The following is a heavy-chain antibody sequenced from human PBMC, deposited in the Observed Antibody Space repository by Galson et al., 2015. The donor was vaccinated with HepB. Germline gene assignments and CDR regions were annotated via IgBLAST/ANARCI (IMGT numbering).Heavy chain of an antibody. Sequence: SLRLSCAASGFTFSDYAMHWVRQAPGEGLEWHSSICHNGDHIHYADSVEGRFTISRDNSRNTLYVQMNSLRVEDSCLYYCARSRPLRRRFASCGQGFLVTV. CDR3: ARSRPLRRRFAS. J-gene: IGHJ4*01. CDR1: GFTFSDYA. CDR2: ICHNGDHI. D-gene: IGHD6-6*01. V-gene: IGHV3-30-3*01.